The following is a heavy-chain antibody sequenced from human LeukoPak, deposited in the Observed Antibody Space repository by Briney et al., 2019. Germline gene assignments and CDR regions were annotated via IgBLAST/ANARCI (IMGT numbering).Heavy chain of an antibody. V-gene: IGHV3-48*01. Sequence: GGSLRLSCAASGFTFSSYSMNWVRQAPGKGLEWVSYISSSSSTIYYADSVKGRFTISRDNAKNSLYLQMNSLRAEDTAVYYCARDKAYTYWYFDLWGRGTLVTVSS. CDR2: ISSSSSTI. CDR1: GFTFSSYS. CDR3: ARDKAYTYWYFDL. D-gene: IGHD2-2*02. J-gene: IGHJ2*01.